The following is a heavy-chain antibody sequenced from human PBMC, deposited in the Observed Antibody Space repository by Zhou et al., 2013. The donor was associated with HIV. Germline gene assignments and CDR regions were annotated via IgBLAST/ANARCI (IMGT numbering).Heavy chain of an antibody. J-gene: IGHJ3*01. CDR1: GDTFGNSA. D-gene: IGHD2-15*01. Sequence: QVQLVQSGAEVKRPGASVKVSCKASGDTFGNSAFNWLRQAPGQGLEWMGGIIPIFGTANYAQKFQGRVTITADASTSTIYMELRSLRSEDTGVYHCARDRGGATCYRCMGAFDFWGQGTMVTVSS. CDR3: ARDRGGATCYRCMGAFDF. V-gene: IGHV1-69*13. CDR2: IIPIFGTA.